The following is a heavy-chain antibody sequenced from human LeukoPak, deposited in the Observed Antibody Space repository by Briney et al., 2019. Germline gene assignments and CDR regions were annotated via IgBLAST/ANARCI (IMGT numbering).Heavy chain of an antibody. CDR2: IYYSGST. D-gene: IGHD6-13*01. J-gene: IGHJ5*02. CDR3: AREESSRWYNWFDP. Sequence: SETLSLTCTVSGGSISSYYWSWIRQPPGKGLEWIGYIYYSGSTNYNPSLKSRVTISVDTSKNQFSLKLSSVTAADTAGYYCAREESSRWYNWFDPWGQGTLVTVSS. V-gene: IGHV4-59*12. CDR1: GGSISSYY.